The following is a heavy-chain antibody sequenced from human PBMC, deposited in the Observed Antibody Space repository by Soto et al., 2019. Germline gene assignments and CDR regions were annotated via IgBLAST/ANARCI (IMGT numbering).Heavy chain of an antibody. CDR1: GFTFSSYA. CDR2: ISGSGGST. D-gene: IGHD5-12*01. CDR3: AKGRGYRGAFDI. J-gene: IGHJ3*02. V-gene: IGHV3-23*01. Sequence: EVQLLESGGGLVQPGGSLRLSCAASGFTFSSYAMSWVRQAPGKGLEWVSAISGSGGSTYYADSVKGRFTISRDNSKNTLYLQVNSLRAEDTAVYYCAKGRGYRGAFDIWGQGTMVTVSS.